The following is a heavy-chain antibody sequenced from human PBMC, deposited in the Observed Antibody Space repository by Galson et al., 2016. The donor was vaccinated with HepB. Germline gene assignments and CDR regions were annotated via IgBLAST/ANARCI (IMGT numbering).Heavy chain of an antibody. Sequence: SVKVSCKASGYTFTNYEINWVRQATGQGLEWMGWMHPNSDNTGYAQKFQGRVTMTRNTSISTAYMELSSLRSGDTAVYYCARGSRTYGSSAPHYWGQGTLVSVSS. V-gene: IGHV1-8*01. CDR3: ARGSRTYGSSAPHY. CDR1: GYTFTNYE. D-gene: IGHD3-10*01. J-gene: IGHJ4*02. CDR2: MHPNSDNT.